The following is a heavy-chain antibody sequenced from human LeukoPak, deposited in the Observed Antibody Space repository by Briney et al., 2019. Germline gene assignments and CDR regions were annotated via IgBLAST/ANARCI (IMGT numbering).Heavy chain of an antibody. CDR3: ARSRFYFDY. J-gene: IGHJ4*02. Sequence: GGSLRFSCAASGFTFSSYGMHWVRQAPGKGLEWVAKIKPDGSEKDHVDSVKGRFTISRDNAKNSLYLQLNSLRAEDTAVYYCARSRFYFDYWGQGTLVTVSS. CDR1: GFTFSSYG. V-gene: IGHV3-7*01. CDR2: IKPDGSEK.